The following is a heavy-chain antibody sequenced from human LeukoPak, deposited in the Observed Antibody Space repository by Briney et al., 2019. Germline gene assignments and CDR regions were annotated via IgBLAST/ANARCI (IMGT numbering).Heavy chain of an antibody. CDR1: GYTFTGYY. V-gene: IGHV1-46*01. CDR2: INPNPHEDIT. J-gene: IGHJ4*02. D-gene: IGHD1-26*01. Sequence: ASVKVSCKASGYTFTGYYMHWVRQAPGQGLEWMGTINPNPHEDITTYAQKFQDRVTMTKDPAMSTVYMELSSLTSEDTAVYYCARDRVGAFFDYWGQGTLVTVSS. CDR3: ARDRVGAFFDY.